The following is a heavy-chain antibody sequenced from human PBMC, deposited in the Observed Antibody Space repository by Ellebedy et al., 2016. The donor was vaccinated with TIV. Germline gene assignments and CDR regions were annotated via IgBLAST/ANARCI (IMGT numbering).Heavy chain of an antibody. CDR1: GGSISSYY. CDR2: IYYSGST. V-gene: IGHV4-59*12. CDR3: ASWEIDCSSTSCYAGNY. J-gene: IGHJ4*02. Sequence: SETLSLTXTVSGGSISSYYWSWIRQPPGKGLEWIGYIYYSGSTNYNPSLKSRVTISVDTSKNQFSLKLSSVTAADTAVYYCASWEIDCSSTSCYAGNYWGQGTLVTVSS. D-gene: IGHD2-2*01.